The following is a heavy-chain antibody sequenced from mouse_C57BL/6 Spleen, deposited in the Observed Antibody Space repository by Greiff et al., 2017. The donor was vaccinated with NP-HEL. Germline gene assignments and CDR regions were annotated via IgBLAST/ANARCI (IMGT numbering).Heavy chain of an antibody. J-gene: IGHJ3*01. CDR3: ARDWDVAWFAY. V-gene: IGHV1-52*01. CDR1: GYTFTSYW. Sequence: VQLQQSGAELVRPGSSVKLSCKASGYTFTSYWMHWVKQRPIQGLEWIGNIDPSDSETHYNQKFKDKATLTVDKSSSTAYMQLSSLTSEDSAVYYCARDWDVAWFAYWGQGTLVTVSA. D-gene: IGHD4-1*01. CDR2: IDPSDSET.